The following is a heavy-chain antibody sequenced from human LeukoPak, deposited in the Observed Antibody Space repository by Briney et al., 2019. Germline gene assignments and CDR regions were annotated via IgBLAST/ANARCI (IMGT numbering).Heavy chain of an antibody. D-gene: IGHD3-9*01. Sequence: GGSLRLSCAASGLTLSSHWMSWVRQAPGKGLEWVANIKTDGSEKYYVDSVKGRFTISRDNAKNSLYLQMNSLRAEDTAVYYCARDYTGYFPWGQGTLVIVSS. V-gene: IGHV3-7*03. CDR3: ARDYTGYFP. J-gene: IGHJ5*02. CDR1: GLTLSSHW. CDR2: IKTDGSEK.